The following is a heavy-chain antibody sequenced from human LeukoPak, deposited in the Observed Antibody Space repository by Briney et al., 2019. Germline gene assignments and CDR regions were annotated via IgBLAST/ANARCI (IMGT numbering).Heavy chain of an antibody. CDR2: ISYDGSNK. CDR1: GFTFSSYA. Sequence: GGPLRLSCAASGFTFSSYAMHWVRQAPGKGLEWVAVISYDGSNKYYADSVKGRFTISRDNSKNTLYLQMNSLRAEDTAVYYCAGMLERGYFDYWGQGTLVTVSS. CDR3: AGMLERGYFDY. D-gene: IGHD3-10*02. V-gene: IGHV3-30-3*01. J-gene: IGHJ4*02.